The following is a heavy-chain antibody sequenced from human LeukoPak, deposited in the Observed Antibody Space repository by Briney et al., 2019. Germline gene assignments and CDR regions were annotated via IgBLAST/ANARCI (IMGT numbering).Heavy chain of an antibody. CDR1: GGSFSGFY. J-gene: IGHJ1*01. Sequence: SETLSLTCAVYGGSFSGFYWTWIRQPPGKGLEWIGEINHSGSTNYNPSLKSRVTISVDTSRNQFSLRLSSVTAADTAVYYCARSYSGSFLYWGQGSLVTVSS. V-gene: IGHV4-34*01. CDR2: INHSGST. D-gene: IGHD1-26*01. CDR3: ARSYSGSFLY.